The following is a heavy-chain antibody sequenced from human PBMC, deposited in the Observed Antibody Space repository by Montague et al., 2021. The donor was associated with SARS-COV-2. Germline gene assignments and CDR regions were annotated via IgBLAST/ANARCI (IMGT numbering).Heavy chain of an antibody. J-gene: IGHJ4*02. Sequence: SETLSLTCAVYGGSFSGYYWSWIRQPPGKGLEWIGEINHGGSTKYNPSLKSRVTISVDTSKNQFSLKLSSVTAADTAVYYCAGGTKRVFTYDYDSSGYARDYWGQGTLVTVSS. V-gene: IGHV4-34*01. D-gene: IGHD3-22*01. CDR3: AGGTKRVFTYDYDSSGYARDY. CDR2: INHGGST. CDR1: GGSFSGYY.